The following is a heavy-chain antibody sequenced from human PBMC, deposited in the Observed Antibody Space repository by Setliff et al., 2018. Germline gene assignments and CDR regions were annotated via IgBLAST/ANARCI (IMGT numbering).Heavy chain of an antibody. CDR2: IYHSGST. J-gene: IGHJ4*02. Sequence: SETLSLTCAVSGYSISSGYYWGWIRQPPGKGLEWIGSIYHSGSTYYNPSLKSRVTISVDTSKNQFSLKLSSVTAADTAVYYCARTLYDYDILTGPGYYCDYWGQGTLVTV. CDR3: ARTLYDYDILTGPGYYCDY. D-gene: IGHD3-9*01. V-gene: IGHV4-38-2*01. CDR1: GYSISSGYY.